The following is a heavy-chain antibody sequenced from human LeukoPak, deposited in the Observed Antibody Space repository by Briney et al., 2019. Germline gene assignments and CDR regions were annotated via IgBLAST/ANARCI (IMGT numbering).Heavy chain of an antibody. V-gene: IGHV3-23*01. D-gene: IGHD6-13*01. CDR2: ISGSGGST. Sequence: PGGSLRLSCAASGFTFSSYAMSWVRQAPGKGLEWVSAISGSGGSTYYADSVKGRFTISRDNSKNTLYLQMNSLRAEDTAVYYCARDGRGISAAGSPYGMDVWGQGTTVTVSS. CDR1: GFTFSSYA. CDR3: ARDGRGISAAGSPYGMDV. J-gene: IGHJ6*02.